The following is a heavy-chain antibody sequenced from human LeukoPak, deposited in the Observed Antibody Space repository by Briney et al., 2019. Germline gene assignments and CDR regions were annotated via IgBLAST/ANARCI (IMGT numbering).Heavy chain of an antibody. V-gene: IGHV4-34*01. J-gene: IGHJ4*02. CDR1: GGSFSGYY. CDR3: ARGHSVSGFDY. Sequence: ASETLSLTCGVSGGSFSGYYWTWIRQPPGKGLEWIGEINHSGDTNSNPSLKSRVTISVDTSKSQFSLKLGSVTAADTAVYYCARGHSVSGFDYWGQGALVSVSS. D-gene: IGHD5/OR15-5a*01. CDR2: INHSGDT.